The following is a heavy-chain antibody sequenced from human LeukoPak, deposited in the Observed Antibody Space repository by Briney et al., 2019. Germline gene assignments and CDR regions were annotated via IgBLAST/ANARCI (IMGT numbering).Heavy chain of an antibody. D-gene: IGHD2-21*01. CDR1: GYTFTSYY. CDR3: AAHSYCGGDCYSKSDY. CDR2: INPSGGST. V-gene: IGHV1-46*03. Sequence: GASVKVSCKASGYTFTSYYMHWVRQAPGQGLEWVGIINPSGGSTSYAQKFQGRVTMTRDTSTSTVYMELSSLRSEDTAVYYCAAHSYCGGDCYSKSDYWGQGTLVTVSS. J-gene: IGHJ4*02.